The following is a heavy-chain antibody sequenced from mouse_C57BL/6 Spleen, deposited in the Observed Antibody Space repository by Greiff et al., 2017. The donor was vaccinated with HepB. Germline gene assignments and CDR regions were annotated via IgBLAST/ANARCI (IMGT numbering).Heavy chain of an antibody. V-gene: IGHV1-26*01. Sequence: EVQLQQSGPELVKPGASVKISCKASGYTFTDYYMNWVKQSHGKSLEWIGDINPNNGGTSYNQKFKGKATLTVDKSSSTAYMELRSLTSEDSAVYYCARDTWGYYKFAYWGQGTLVTVSA. CDR3: ARDTWGYYKFAY. CDR1: GYTFTDYY. CDR2: INPNNGGT. D-gene: IGHD2-12*01. J-gene: IGHJ3*01.